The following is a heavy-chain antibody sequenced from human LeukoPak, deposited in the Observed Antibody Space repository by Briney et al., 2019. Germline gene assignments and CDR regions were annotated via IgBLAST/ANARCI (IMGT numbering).Heavy chain of an antibody. Sequence: GGSLRLSCAASGFTFSSYAMSWVRQAPGKGLEWVSGISGSGGGTYYADSVKGRFTISRDNSKSTLYLQMNSLRAEDTAVYYCAKDARATFLQYYFDYWGQGTLVTVSS. CDR3: AKDARATFLQYYFDY. CDR1: GFTFSSYA. J-gene: IGHJ4*02. CDR2: ISGSGGGT. D-gene: IGHD4-11*01. V-gene: IGHV3-23*01.